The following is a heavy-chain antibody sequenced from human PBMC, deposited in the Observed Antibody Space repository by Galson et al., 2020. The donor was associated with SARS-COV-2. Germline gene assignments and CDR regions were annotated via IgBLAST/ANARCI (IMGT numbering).Heavy chain of an antibody. D-gene: IGHD4-17*01. Sequence: SETLSLTCAVTGTSISSASYSWNWIRQPPGKGLECIGYISPSGANYYNPSLKSRVTISGDRSKNQFSLRLSSVTAADTAVYYCARLHYGVYAPEAFDIWGPGTRVTVAS. CDR3: ARLHYGVYAPEAFDI. J-gene: IGHJ3*02. CDR1: GTSISSASYS. V-gene: IGHV4-30-2*01. CDR2: ISPSGAN.